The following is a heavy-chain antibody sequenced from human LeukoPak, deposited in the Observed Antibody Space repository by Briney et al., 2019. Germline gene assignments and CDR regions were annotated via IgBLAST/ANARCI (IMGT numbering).Heavy chain of an antibody. CDR3: ARDRLEGYYDSSGYWTH. J-gene: IGHJ4*02. CDR2: IYYSGST. D-gene: IGHD3-22*01. Sequence: SETLSLTCTVSGGSISSGGYYWSWIRQHPGKGLEWIGYIYYSGSTHYNPSLKSRVTISIDTSKNQFSLKLTSVTAADTAVYYCARDRLEGYYDSSGYWTHWGQGTLVTVSS. V-gene: IGHV4-31*03. CDR1: GGSISSGGYY.